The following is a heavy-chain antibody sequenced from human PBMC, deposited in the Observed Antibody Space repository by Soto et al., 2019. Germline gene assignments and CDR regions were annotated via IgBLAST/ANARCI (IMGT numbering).Heavy chain of an antibody. D-gene: IGHD6-19*01. CDR2: IYHSGST. Sequence: SETLSLTCTVSSGSITSGGYYWSWIRQLPGKGLEYIGYIYHSGSTYYNPSLKSRLTISVDTSKNQFSLKLTSVTAADTAVYHCASSRVGSGWYGGRYFDYWGQGILVTVSS. CDR1: SGSITSGGYY. V-gene: IGHV4-31*03. CDR3: ASSRVGSGWYGGRYFDY. J-gene: IGHJ4*02.